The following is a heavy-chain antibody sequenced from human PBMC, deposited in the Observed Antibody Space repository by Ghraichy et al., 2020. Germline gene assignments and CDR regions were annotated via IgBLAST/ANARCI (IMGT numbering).Heavy chain of an antibody. V-gene: IGHV1-69*13. J-gene: IGHJ6*03. CDR2: IIPIFGTA. D-gene: IGHD1-26*01. CDR3: ARMVGATTAYYYYYMDV. Sequence: SVKVSCKASGGTFSSYAISWVRQAPGQGLEWMGGIIPIFGTANYAQKFQGRVTITADESTSTAYMELSSLRSEDTAVYYCARMVGATTAYYYYYMDVWGKGTTVTVSS. CDR1: GGTFSSYA.